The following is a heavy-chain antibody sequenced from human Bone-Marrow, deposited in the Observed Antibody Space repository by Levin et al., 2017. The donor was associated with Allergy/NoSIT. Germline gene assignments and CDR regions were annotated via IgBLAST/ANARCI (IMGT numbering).Heavy chain of an antibody. J-gene: IGHJ4*02. V-gene: IGHV3-7*01. CDR1: GFIFRSYW. Sequence: GSLRLSCAASGFIFRSYWMSWVRQAPGRGLEWVANIKQDGSDKYYVASVEGRFSISRDNAKNSVYLQMSSLRAEDTAVYYCARDTFGTFGYWGQGTLVTVSS. D-gene: IGHD3-16*01. CDR2: IKQDGSDK. CDR3: ARDTFGTFGY.